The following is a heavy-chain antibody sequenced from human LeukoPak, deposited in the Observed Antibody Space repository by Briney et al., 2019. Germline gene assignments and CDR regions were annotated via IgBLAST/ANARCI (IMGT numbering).Heavy chain of an antibody. CDR2: IYYRGSA. CDR3: ARAGNYYSSGSYLGY. Sequence: ASGTLSLTCTVSGGSISTYYWSWIRQPPGKGLEWIGYIYYRGSANYNPSLKGRVTISLDTSNNQLSLKLSSVTAADTAVYYCARAGNYYSSGSYLGYWGQGTLVTVSS. CDR1: GGSISTYY. J-gene: IGHJ4*02. D-gene: IGHD3-10*01. V-gene: IGHV4-59*01.